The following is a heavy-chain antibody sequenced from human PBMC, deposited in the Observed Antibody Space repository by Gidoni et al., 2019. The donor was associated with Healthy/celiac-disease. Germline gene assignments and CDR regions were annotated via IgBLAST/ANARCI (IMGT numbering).Heavy chain of an antibody. CDR2: IYYSGGT. V-gene: IGHV4-59*01. CDR3: AREMATTAIDY. D-gene: IGHD5-12*01. J-gene: IGHJ4*02. CDR1: GGSISSYY. Sequence: QVQLQESGPGLVKPSETLSLTCTVSGGSISSYYWSWIRQPPGKGLEWIGYIYYSGGTNYNPSLKSRVTISVDTSKNQFSLKLSSVTAADTAVYYCAREMATTAIDYWGQGTLVTVSS.